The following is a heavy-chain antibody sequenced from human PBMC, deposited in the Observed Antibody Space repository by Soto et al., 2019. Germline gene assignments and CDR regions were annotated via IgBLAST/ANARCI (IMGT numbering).Heavy chain of an antibody. J-gene: IGHJ6*02. CDR3: TTYRITKNYYYGMDV. D-gene: IGHD3-10*01. V-gene: IGHV3-15*07. CDR1: GFTFSNAW. CDR2: IKSRTDGGTT. Sequence: PGGSLRLSCAASGFTFSNAWMNWVRQAPGKGLEWVGRIKSRTDGGTTDYAVPVKGRFTISRDDSKNTLYLQMNSLKTEDTAVYYCTTYRITKNYYYGMDVWGQGTTVTVSS.